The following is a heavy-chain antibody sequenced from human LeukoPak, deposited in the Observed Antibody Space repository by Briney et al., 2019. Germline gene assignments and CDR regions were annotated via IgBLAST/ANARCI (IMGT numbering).Heavy chain of an antibody. CDR1: GFTVSSNY. D-gene: IGHD1/OR15-1a*01. J-gene: IGHJ4*02. Sequence: PGGSLRLSCAASGFTVSSNYMSWVRQAPGKGLEWVSVIYSGGSTYYADSVKGRFTISRDNSKNTLYLQMNSLRAEDTAVYYCARASAEQGFLFDYWGQGTLVTVSS. CDR2: IYSGGST. CDR3: ARASAEQGFLFDY. V-gene: IGHV3-66*01.